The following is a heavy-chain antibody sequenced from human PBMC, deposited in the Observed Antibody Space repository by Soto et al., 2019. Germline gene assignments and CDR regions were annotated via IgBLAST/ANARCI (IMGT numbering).Heavy chain of an antibody. Sequence: SSVKVSCKASGFTFTSSAVQWVRQARGQRLEWIGWIVVGSGNTNYAQKFQERVTITRDMSTSTAYMELSSLRSEDTAVYYCAAAKNIYDFCSGRIVNYYVMDVSGQGTRV. CDR3: AAAKNIYDFCSGRIVNYYVMDV. D-gene: IGHD3-3*01. V-gene: IGHV1-58*01. J-gene: IGHJ6*02. CDR2: IVVGSGNT. CDR1: GFTFTSSA.